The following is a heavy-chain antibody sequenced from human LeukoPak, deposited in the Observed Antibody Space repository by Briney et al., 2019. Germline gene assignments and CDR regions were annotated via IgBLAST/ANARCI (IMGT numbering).Heavy chain of an antibody. CDR2: INTNTGNP. D-gene: IGHD3-22*01. V-gene: IGHV7-4-1*02. Sequence: ASVKVSCKASGYTFTSYAMNWVRQAPGQGLEWMGWINTNTGNPTYAQGFTGRFVFSLDTSVSTAYLQISSLKAEDTAVYYCARGTHSLFSMIVVVISPDYWGQGTLVTVSS. CDR1: GYTFTSYA. CDR3: ARGTHSLFSMIVVVISPDY. J-gene: IGHJ4*02.